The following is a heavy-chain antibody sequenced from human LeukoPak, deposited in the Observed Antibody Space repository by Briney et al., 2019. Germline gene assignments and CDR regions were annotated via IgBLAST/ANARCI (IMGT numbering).Heavy chain of an antibody. CDR1: GVTFSSYW. D-gene: IGHD4-17*01. J-gene: IGHJ4*02. CDR3: ARVASTVTTNTVDY. CDR2: IKQDGSEK. V-gene: IGHV3-7*01. Sequence: PGGSLRLSCAASGVTFSSYWMSWVRQAPGKGLEWVANIKQDGSEKYYVDSVKGRFTISRDNAKNSLYLQMNSQRAEDTAVYYCARVASTVTTNTVDYWGQGTLVTVSS.